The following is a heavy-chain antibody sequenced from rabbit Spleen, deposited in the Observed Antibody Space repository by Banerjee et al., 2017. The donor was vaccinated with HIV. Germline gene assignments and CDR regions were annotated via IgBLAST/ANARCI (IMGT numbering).Heavy chain of an antibody. V-gene: IGHV1S40*01. CDR2: INTYTGKP. J-gene: IGHJ4*01. CDR1: GFFLINNYV. Sequence: QSLEESGGDLVKPGGSLALTCTASGFFLINNYVMCWVRQAPGKGLQWIACINTYTGKPVYATWAKGRFTISRTSSTKVTLQMTSLTAADTATYFCARDLVAVIGWNFSLWGPGTLVTVS. CDR3: ARDLVAVIGWNFSL. D-gene: IGHD1-1*01.